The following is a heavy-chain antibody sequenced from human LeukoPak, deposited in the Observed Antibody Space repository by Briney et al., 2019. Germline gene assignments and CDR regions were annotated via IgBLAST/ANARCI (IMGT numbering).Heavy chain of an antibody. D-gene: IGHD2-2*01. J-gene: IGHJ4*02. V-gene: IGHV3-23*01. CDR1: GFTFSSYN. CDR3: AKWGGVVVPAAPIDY. Sequence: GGSLRLSCAASGFTFSSYNMNWVRQAPGKGLEWVSAISGSGGSTYYADSVKGRFTISRDNSKNTLYLQMNSLRAEDTAVYYCAKWGGVVVPAAPIDYWGQGTLVPASS. CDR2: ISGSGGST.